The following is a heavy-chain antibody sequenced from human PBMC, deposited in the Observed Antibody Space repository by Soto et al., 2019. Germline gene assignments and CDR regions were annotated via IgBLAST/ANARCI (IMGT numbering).Heavy chain of an antibody. V-gene: IGHV1-18*01. J-gene: IGHJ4*02. CDR3: ARDALGSGCRGEVFDY. D-gene: IGHD5-12*01. CDR2: ISAYNGNT. CDR1: GYTITSYG. Sequence: ASVKVYCKASGYTITSYGISWVRQAPGQGLEWMGWISAYNGNTNYAQKLQGRLTMTADTSTSTAYMELRSLRSDDTAVYYFARDALGSGCRGEVFDYWGQGTLVTVSS.